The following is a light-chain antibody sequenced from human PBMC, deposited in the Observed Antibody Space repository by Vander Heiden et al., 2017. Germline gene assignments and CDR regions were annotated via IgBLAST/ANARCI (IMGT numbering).Light chain of an antibody. V-gene: IGKV3-20*01. Sequence: LTQTPGTLSLSPGASTTLSCSASQNVYSSDLAWYQQKPGQAPRLLIYGASSRATGIPDRFSGSGSGTDFTLTISRLEAEDFAVYFCHQYGSSPPTFGQGTKVEIK. CDR3: HQYGSSPPT. CDR2: GAS. J-gene: IGKJ1*01. CDR1: QNVYSSD.